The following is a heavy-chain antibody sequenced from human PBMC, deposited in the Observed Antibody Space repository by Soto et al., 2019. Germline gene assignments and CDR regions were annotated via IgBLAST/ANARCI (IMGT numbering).Heavy chain of an antibody. V-gene: IGHV1-2*02. CDR3: ARAVKTAAAGMGGGWFDP. Sequence: QVQLVQSGAEVKKPGASVKVSCKASGSTFTGYYMHWVRQAPGQGLEWMGWINPNSGGTNYAQKFQGRVTMTRDTSISTAHMELSRLRSDDTAVYYCARAVKTAAAGMGGGWFDPWGQGTLVTVSS. J-gene: IGHJ5*02. CDR1: GSTFTGYY. CDR2: INPNSGGT. D-gene: IGHD6-13*01.